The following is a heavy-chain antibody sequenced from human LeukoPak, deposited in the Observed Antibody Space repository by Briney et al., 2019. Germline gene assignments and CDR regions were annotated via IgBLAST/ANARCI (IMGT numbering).Heavy chain of an antibody. J-gene: IGHJ4*02. CDR2: TNPNSGNT. Sequence: ASVKVSCKASGYTFTSYDINWVRQATGQGLEWMGWTNPNSGNTGYAQKFQGRVTMTRNTSISTAYMEVSNLRSEDTAVYYCARRAAVVEYWGQGTLVTVSS. D-gene: IGHD6-13*01. V-gene: IGHV1-8*01. CDR3: ARRAAVVEY. CDR1: GYTFTSYD.